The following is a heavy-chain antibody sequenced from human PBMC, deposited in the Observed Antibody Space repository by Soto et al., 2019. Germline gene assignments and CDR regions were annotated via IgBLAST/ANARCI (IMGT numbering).Heavy chain of an antibody. J-gene: IGHJ4*02. V-gene: IGHV1-2*02. D-gene: IGHD5-12*01. CDR1: GYTFTGYY. Sequence: ASVKVSCKASGYTFTGYYMHWVRQAPGQGLEWMGWINPNSGGTNYAQKFQGRVTMTRDTSTSTAYMGLSRLRSDDTAVYYCARSRWLQGWTNDYWGQGTLVTVSS. CDR3: ARSRWLQGWTNDY. CDR2: INPNSGGT.